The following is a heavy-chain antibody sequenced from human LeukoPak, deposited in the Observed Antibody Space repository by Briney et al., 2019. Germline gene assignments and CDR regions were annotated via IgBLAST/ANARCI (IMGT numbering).Heavy chain of an antibody. Sequence: PSETLSLTCAVYGGSFSGYYWSWVRQPPGKGLEGIGEINHSGSTNYNQSLTSRGTISVDTSKNQFSLQLSSVTAADTAVYYCARDSKSSGWYGDWFDPWGQGTLVTVSS. CDR3: ARDSKSSGWYGDWFDP. V-gene: IGHV4-34*01. D-gene: IGHD6-19*01. CDR1: GGSFSGYY. J-gene: IGHJ5*02. CDR2: INHSGST.